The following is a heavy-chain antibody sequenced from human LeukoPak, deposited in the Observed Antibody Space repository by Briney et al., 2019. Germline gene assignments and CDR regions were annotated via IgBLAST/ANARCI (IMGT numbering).Heavy chain of an antibody. V-gene: IGHV3-7*01. D-gene: IGHD3-22*01. Sequence: PGGSLRLSCAASGFTFSSYSMNWVRQAPGKGLEWVANIKQDGSEKYYVDSVKGRFTISRDNAKNSLYLQMNSLRAEDTAVYYCARDRSSGLDYWGQGTLVTVSS. CDR1: GFTFSSYS. CDR3: ARDRSSGLDY. CDR2: IKQDGSEK. J-gene: IGHJ4*02.